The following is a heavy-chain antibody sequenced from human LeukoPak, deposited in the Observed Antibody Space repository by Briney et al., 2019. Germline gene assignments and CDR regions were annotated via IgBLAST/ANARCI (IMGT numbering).Heavy chain of an antibody. CDR3: ARGVTPLLWFGSFDY. Sequence: PGGSLRLSCAASGFTFSSYWMSWVRQAPGKGLEWVAVISYDGSNKYYADSVKGRFTISRDNSKNTLYLQMNSLRAEDTAVYYCARGVTPLLWFGSFDYWGQGTLVTVSS. J-gene: IGHJ4*02. CDR2: ISYDGSNK. CDR1: GFTFSSYW. D-gene: IGHD3-10*01. V-gene: IGHV3-30-3*01.